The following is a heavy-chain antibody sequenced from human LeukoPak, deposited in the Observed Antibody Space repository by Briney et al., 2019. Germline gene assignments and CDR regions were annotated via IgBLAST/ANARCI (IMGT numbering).Heavy chain of an antibody. V-gene: IGHV3-64D*09. CDR2: ISGSGGST. Sequence: GGSLRLSCSASGFPFSSYAMHWVRQAPGKGLEYVSAISGSGGSTCYADSVKGRFTISRDNSKNTLYLQMSSLRAEDTAVYFCVRGYSFGPNGMDVWGQGTTVTVSS. CDR1: GFPFSSYA. CDR3: VRGYSFGPNGMDV. J-gene: IGHJ6*02. D-gene: IGHD2-15*01.